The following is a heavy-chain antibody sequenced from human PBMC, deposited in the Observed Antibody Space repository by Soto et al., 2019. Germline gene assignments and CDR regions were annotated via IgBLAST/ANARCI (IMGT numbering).Heavy chain of an antibody. V-gene: IGHV5-51*01. CDR3: ARASVVVTTIPSAFDV. Sequence: GESLKISCTVPGNTFNAYWIGWVRQMPGKGLEWVGIIFPGDSDTRYSPSFQGQVTISVDKSINTAYLQWSSLTASDTAIYFCARASVVVTTIPSAFDVWGQGTVVTVSS. J-gene: IGHJ3*01. CDR2: IFPGDSDT. D-gene: IGHD2-21*02. CDR1: GNTFNAYW.